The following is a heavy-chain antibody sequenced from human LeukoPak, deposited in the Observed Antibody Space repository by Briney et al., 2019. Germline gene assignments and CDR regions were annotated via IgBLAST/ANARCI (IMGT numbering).Heavy chain of an antibody. D-gene: IGHD2-2*01. CDR1: GFTLSSYA. CDR2: ISSSSTYI. J-gene: IGHJ6*02. Sequence: PGGSLRLSCTASGFTLSSYAMSWVRQAPGKGLEWVSSISSSSTYIYYAESVKGRFTISRDNAKNSLYLQMNSLRAEDTAVYYCARPGYCSGTTCYSYNYYGMDVWGQGTTATVSS. V-gene: IGHV3-21*01. CDR3: ARPGYCSGTTCYSYNYYGMDV.